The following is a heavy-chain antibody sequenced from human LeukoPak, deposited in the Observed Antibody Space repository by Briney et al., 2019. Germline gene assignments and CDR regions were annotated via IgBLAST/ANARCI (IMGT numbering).Heavy chain of an antibody. D-gene: IGHD2-2*01. CDR3: ARQWGDCSSSSCYSAC. J-gene: IGHJ4*01. CDR2: IYPGDSDT. V-gene: IGHV5-51*01. CDR1: GYSFASYW. Sequence: GESLKISCKGSGYSFASYWIAWVRQMPGKGLEWMGIIYPGDSDTRYSPSFQGQVTISADKSISTAYLQWSSLKASDTAIYYCARQWGDCSSSSCYSACWGHGILVSVSS.